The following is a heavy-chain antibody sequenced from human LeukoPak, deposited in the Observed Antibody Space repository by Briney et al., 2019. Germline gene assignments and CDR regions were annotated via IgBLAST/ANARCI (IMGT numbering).Heavy chain of an antibody. CDR1: GFTFDDYA. CDR2: ISWNSGSI. Sequence: GRSLRLSCAASGFTFDDYAMHCVRQAPGKGLEWVSGISWNSGSIGYADSVKGRFTISRDNAKNSLYMQMNSLRAEDTALYYCAKVGDILTGSFFDYWGQGTLVTVSS. CDR3: AKVGDILTGSFFDY. D-gene: IGHD3-9*01. V-gene: IGHV3-9*01. J-gene: IGHJ4*02.